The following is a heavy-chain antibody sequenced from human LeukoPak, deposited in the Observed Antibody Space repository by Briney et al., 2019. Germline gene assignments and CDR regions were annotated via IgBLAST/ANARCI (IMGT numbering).Heavy chain of an antibody. CDR1: GFTFSSYW. CDR2: IKQDGSEK. D-gene: IGHD1-26*01. CDR3: ARRGIVGATTGAFDI. Sequence: GGSLRLSCAASGFTFSSYWMSWVRQAPGKGLEWVANIKQDGSEKYYVDSVEGRFTISRDNAKNSLYLQMNSLRAEDTAVYYCARRGIVGATTGAFDIWGQGTMVTVSS. J-gene: IGHJ3*02. V-gene: IGHV3-7*01.